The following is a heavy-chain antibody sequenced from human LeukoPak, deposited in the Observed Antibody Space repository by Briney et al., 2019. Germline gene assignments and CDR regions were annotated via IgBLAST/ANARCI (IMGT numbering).Heavy chain of an antibody. CDR2: IWYDGSKK. CDR1: GFTLSSYG. J-gene: IGHJ4*02. V-gene: IGHV3-33*06. CDR3: AKDSSSWYNYFDY. Sequence: GRSLRLSXAASGFTLSSYGMHWVRQAPGKGLEWVAVIWYDGSKKYYADSVKGRFTISRDNSKNTLYLQMNSLRAEDTAVYYCAKDSSSWYNYFDYWGQGTLVTVSS. D-gene: IGHD6-13*01.